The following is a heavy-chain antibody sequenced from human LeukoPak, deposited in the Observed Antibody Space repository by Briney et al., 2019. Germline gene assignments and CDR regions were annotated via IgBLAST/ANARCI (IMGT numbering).Heavy chain of an antibody. V-gene: IGHV3-30*03. J-gene: IGHJ6*02. CDR3: ARHDYDSSGYYGYYGMDV. CDR2: ISYDGGNK. D-gene: IGHD3-22*01. Sequence: PGRSLRLSCAASGFXFSSSGIHWVRQAPGKGLEWVAVISYDGGNKYYADSVKGRFTISRDDSKNTLYLQMNSLRAEDTAVYYCARHDYDSSGYYGYYGMDVWGQGTTVTVSS. CDR1: GFXFSSSG.